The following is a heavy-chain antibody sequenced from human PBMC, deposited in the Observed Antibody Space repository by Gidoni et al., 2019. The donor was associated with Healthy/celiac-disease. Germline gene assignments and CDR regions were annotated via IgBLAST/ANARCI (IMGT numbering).Heavy chain of an antibody. D-gene: IGHD3-22*01. Sequence: QVQLVESGGGVVQPGRSLSPSCAASGFTFSNNAMHWVRQAPGKGLEWVAVISYDGSNKYYADSVKGRFTISRDNSKNTLFLQMNSLRAEDTALYYCASTGSGYYWGQGTLVTVSS. CDR1: GFTFSNNA. CDR3: ASTGSGYY. J-gene: IGHJ4*02. CDR2: ISYDGSNK. V-gene: IGHV3-30-3*01.